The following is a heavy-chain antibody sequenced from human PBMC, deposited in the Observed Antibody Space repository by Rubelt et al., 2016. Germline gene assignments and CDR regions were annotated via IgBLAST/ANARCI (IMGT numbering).Heavy chain of an antibody. D-gene: IGHD2-15*01. CDR3: VQGRLTRPGWYLYGIDV. V-gene: IGHV2-5*01. CDR2: IYWNDDK. Sequence: QITLKESGPTLVKPTQTLTLTCTFSGFSLSTSGVGVGWIRQPPGKALEWLALIYWNDDKRYSPSLKSRLTITKDTSKNQVVLTMTNRDPGYNATYDCVQGRLTRPGWYLYGIDVWGQGTTVTVSS. CDR1: GFSLSTSGVG. J-gene: IGHJ6*02.